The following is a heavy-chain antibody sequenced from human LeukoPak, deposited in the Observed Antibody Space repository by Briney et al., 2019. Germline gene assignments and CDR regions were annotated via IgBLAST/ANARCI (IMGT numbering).Heavy chain of an antibody. V-gene: IGHV4-61*05. CDR3: ARGSSSWYNHWYFDL. D-gene: IGHD6-13*01. CDR2: IYYSGST. J-gene: IGHJ2*01. Sequence: PSETLSLTCTVSGGSIRSSYYYWGWIRQPPGKGLEWIGYIYYSGSTNYNPSLKSRVTISVDTSKNQFSLKLSSVTAADTAVYYCARGSSSWYNHWYFDLWGRGTLVTVSS. CDR1: GGSIRSSYYY.